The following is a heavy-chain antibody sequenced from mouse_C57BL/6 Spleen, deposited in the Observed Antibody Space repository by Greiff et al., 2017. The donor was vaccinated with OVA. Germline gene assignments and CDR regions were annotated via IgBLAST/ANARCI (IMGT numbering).Heavy chain of an antibody. CDR2: IDPRSGIT. Sequence: QVQLQQSGAELARPGASVKLSCKASGYTFTSYGISWVKQRTGQGLEWIGEIDPRSGITYSNEKFKGKATLTGDNSSITAYIELRSLTSEDSAVYFCARKGGAAQATRGLYAMDYWGQGTSVTVSS. CDR1: GYTFTSYG. J-gene: IGHJ4*01. V-gene: IGHV1-81*01. D-gene: IGHD3-2*02. CDR3: ARKGGAAQATRGLYAMDY.